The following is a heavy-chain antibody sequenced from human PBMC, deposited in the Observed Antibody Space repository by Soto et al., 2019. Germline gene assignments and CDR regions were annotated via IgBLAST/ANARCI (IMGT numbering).Heavy chain of an antibody. D-gene: IGHD3-10*01. CDR3: ARGVGSGSYYNQYNWFDP. CDR1: GYTFTNYG. V-gene: IGHV1-18*01. Sequence: GASVKVSCKASGYTFTNYGISWVRQAPGQGLEWMGWISAHNGNTKYAQKLQGRVTMTTDTSTSTAYMELRSLRSDDTAVYYCARGVGSGSYYNQYNWFDPWGQGTLVTVSS. J-gene: IGHJ5*02. CDR2: ISAHNGNT.